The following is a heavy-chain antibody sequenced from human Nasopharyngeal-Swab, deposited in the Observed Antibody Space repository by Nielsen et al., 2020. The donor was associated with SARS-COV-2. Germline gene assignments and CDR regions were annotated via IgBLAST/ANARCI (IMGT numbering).Heavy chain of an antibody. D-gene: IGHD6-13*01. CDR1: GYTLTSYC. Sequence: ASVKVSCKASGYTLTSYCISWVRQAPGQGLEWMGWISAYNGNTNYAQKLQGRVNMTTDTSTSTAYMELRSLRSDDTAVYYCARRRIAAAGSGGAFDIWGQGTMVTVSS. CDR2: ISAYNGNT. J-gene: IGHJ3*02. CDR3: ARRRIAAAGSGGAFDI. V-gene: IGHV1-18*01.